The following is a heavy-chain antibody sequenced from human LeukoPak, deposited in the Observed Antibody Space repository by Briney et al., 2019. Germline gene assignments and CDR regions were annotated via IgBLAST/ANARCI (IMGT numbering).Heavy chain of an antibody. Sequence: GGSPRLSCVVSGFTFSDYWVNWVRQAPGTGLEWVASIRQDGGEKSYVDSVKGRFTISRDNTRNSLYLQMSSLRAEDTAVYYCARDGTAAGLYFDLWGQGTLVTVSS. CDR3: ARDGTAAGLYFDL. CDR2: IRQDGGEK. J-gene: IGHJ4*01. D-gene: IGHD6-13*01. V-gene: IGHV3-7*01. CDR1: GFTFSDYW.